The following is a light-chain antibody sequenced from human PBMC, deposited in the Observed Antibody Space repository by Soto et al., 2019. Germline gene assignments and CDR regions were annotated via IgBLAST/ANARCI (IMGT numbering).Light chain of an antibody. CDR3: MQSTQLPAT. Sequence: DVVMTQSPLSLSVTPGQPASISCKSSQSLLHITGETFLFWYLQKPGQSPQLLIYEVSTRVSGVPDRFSGSGSATEFNLEISRVETDDVGIYYCMQSTQLPATCGQGTRL. CDR2: EVS. V-gene: IGKV2D-29*02. CDR1: QSLLHITGETF. J-gene: IGKJ5*01.